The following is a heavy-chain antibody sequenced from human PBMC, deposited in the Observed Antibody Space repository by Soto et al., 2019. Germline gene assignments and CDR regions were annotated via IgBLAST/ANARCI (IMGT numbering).Heavy chain of an antibody. J-gene: IGHJ4*02. CDR1: GVTFSSYG. CDR2: ISYDGSNK. Sequence: PGGFLRLSCAASGVTFSSYGMHWVRQAPGKGLEWVAVISYDGSNKYYADSVKGRFTISRDNSKNTLYLQMNSLRAEDTAVYYCARGLYYYDSSGYWGYWGQGTLVTVSS. D-gene: IGHD3-22*01. V-gene: IGHV3-30*03. CDR3: ARGLYYYDSSGYWGY.